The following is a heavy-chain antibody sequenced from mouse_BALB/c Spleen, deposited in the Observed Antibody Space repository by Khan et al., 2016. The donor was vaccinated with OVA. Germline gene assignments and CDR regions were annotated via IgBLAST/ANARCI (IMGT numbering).Heavy chain of an antibody. CDR2: IRNKANGYTT. CDR1: GFTFTDYY. Sequence: EVQLQESGGGSVQPGGSLRLSCATSGFTFTDYYMSWVRQPPGKALEWLVFIRNKANGYTTEYSASVKGRFTISRDNSQSVLYLQLNTLRAEDSATYYCTRETVVDIYWYFDVWGAGTTVTVSS. CDR3: TRETVVDIYWYFDV. V-gene: IGHV7-3*02. D-gene: IGHD1-1*01. J-gene: IGHJ1*01.